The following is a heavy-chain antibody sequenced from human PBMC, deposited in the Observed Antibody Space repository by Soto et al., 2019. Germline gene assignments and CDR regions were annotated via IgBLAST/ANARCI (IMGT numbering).Heavy chain of an antibody. CDR3: AVWYSSGWYLSY. Sequence: LRLSCAASGFTFSSYWMHWVRQAPGKGLVWVSHINSDGSSTNYADSVKGRFTISRDNAKNTLYLQMNSLRAEDTAVYYCAVWYSSGWYLSYWGQGTLVTVSS. J-gene: IGHJ4*02. V-gene: IGHV3-74*01. CDR2: INSDGSST. D-gene: IGHD6-19*01. CDR1: GFTFSSYW.